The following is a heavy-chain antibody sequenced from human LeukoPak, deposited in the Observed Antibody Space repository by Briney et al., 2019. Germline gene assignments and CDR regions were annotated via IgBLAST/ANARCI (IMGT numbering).Heavy chain of an antibody. CDR3: ARIGYSSSSFDY. CDR2: ISSSSSYI. Sequence: GGSLRLSCAASGFAFSSFSMNWVRQAPGKGLEWVSSISSSSSYIYYADSVKGRFTISRDNAKNSLYLQMNSLRAEDTAVYYCARIGYSSSSFDYWGQGTLVTVSS. CDR1: GFAFSSFS. D-gene: IGHD6-6*01. J-gene: IGHJ4*02. V-gene: IGHV3-21*01.